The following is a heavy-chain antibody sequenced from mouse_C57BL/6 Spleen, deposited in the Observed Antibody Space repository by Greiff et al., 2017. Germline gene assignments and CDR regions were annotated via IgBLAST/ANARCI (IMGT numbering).Heavy chain of an antibody. J-gene: IGHJ1*03. CDR3: TRSITTVVERYFDV. CDR1: GYTFTSYW. CDR2: IYPGNSDT. D-gene: IGHD1-1*01. V-gene: IGHV1-5*01. Sequence: VQLQQSGTVLARPGASVKMSCKTSGYTFTSYWMHWVKQRPGQGLEWIGAIYPGNSDTSYNQKFKGKAKLTAVTSASTAYMELSSLTNEDSAVYYCTRSITTVVERYFDVWGTGTTVTVSS.